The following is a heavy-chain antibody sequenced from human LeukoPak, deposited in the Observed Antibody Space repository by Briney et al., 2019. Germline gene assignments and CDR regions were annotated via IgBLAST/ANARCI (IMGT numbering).Heavy chain of an antibody. CDR2: IIPIFGTA. CDR3: ARDFRVQYDYYYYYYMDV. J-gene: IGHJ6*03. V-gene: IGHV1-69*05. Sequence: SVKVSCKASGYTFTSYYMHWVRQAPGQGLEWMGRIIPIFGTANHAQKFQGRVTITTDESTSTAYMELSSLRSEDTAVYYCARDFRVQYDYYYYYYMDVWGKGTTVTVSS. D-gene: IGHD4-11*01. CDR1: GYTFTSYY.